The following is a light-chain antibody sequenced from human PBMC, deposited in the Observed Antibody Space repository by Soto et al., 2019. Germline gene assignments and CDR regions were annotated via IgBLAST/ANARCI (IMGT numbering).Light chain of an antibody. CDR3: SSHAGINNVV. CDR1: SSDIGGYNY. CDR2: EVT. V-gene: IGLV2-8*01. J-gene: IGLJ3*02. Sequence: QSVLTQPPSASGSPGQSVAISCTGTSSDIGGYNYVSWYQQHPXKAPKLMMYEVTKRPSGVPDRFSGSKSGNTASLTVSGLQAEDEADYYCSSHAGINNVVFGGGTKVTVL.